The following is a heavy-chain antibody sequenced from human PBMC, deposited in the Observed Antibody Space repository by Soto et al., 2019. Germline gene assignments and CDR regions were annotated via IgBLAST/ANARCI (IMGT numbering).Heavy chain of an antibody. J-gene: IGHJ4*02. CDR3: YWEGH. D-gene: IGHD1-26*01. Sequence: GGSLRLSCAASGLTLRDSWMHWVRQAPGKGLVWVSRIKSDGSDTDYADSVKGRFTISRDNAKDTFYLQMHSLRAEDTAVYYCYWEGHRGQGTLVTVSS. CDR2: IKSDGSDT. V-gene: IGHV3-74*01. CDR1: GLTLRDSW.